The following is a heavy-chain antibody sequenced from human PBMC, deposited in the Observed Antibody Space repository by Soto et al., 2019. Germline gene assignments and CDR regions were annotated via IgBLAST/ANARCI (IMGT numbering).Heavy chain of an antibody. CDR3: ARRAGSSFFTY. Sequence: QLRLQESGPGLVKPSETLSLICTVSGGSIISSPDWWGWVRQPPGKGPEWIASIYRDGATYYNPSLNRRVTGFVDSAKNQCSLKLTSVTAADTAIYYCARRAGSSFFTYWGQGTRGTVSS. CDR1: GGSIISSPDW. V-gene: IGHV4-39*01. J-gene: IGHJ4*02. D-gene: IGHD6-6*01. CDR2: IYRDGAT.